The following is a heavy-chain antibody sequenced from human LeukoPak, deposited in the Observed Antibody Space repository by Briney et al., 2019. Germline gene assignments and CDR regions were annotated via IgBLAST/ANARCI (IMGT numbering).Heavy chain of an antibody. J-gene: IGHJ3*02. CDR2: IKQDGSEK. CDR1: GFTFSSYW. V-gene: IGHV3-7*01. D-gene: IGHD2-15*01. Sequence: GGSLRLSCAASGFTFSSYWMSWVRQAPGKGLEWVANIKQDGSEKYYVDSVKGRFTISRDSAKNSLYLQMNSLRAEDTAVYYCAREAPDIVVVVAAQNDAFDIWGQGTMVTVSS. CDR3: AREAPDIVVVVAAQNDAFDI.